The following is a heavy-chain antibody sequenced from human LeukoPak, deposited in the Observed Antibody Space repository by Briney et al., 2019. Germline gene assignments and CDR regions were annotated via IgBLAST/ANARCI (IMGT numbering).Heavy chain of an antibody. CDR2: IYYSGST. CDR3: TSGGMVSGDY. V-gene: IGHV4-59*01. Sequence: SETLSLTCTVSGGSINSYYWSWIRQPPGKGLEWIGYIYYSGSTNYNPSLKSRVTISRDTSKDQFSLKLRSVTAADTAVYYCTSGGMVSGDYWGHGTLVTVSS. J-gene: IGHJ4*01. D-gene: IGHD2-8*01. CDR1: GGSINSYY.